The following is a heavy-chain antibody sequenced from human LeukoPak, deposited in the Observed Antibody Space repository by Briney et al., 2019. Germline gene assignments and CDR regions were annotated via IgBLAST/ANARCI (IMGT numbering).Heavy chain of an antibody. V-gene: IGHV3-33*06. D-gene: IGHD3-10*01. CDR2: IWYDGSNK. CDR1: GFTFSSYG. J-gene: IGHJ6*03. Sequence: PGRSLRLSCAASGFTFSSYGMHWVRQAPGKGLEWVAVIWYDGSNKYYADSVKGRFTISRDNSKNTLYLQMNSLRAEDTAVYYCAKKGGDITMVRGVTSSSPYYMDVWGKGTTVTVSS. CDR3: AKKGGDITMVRGVTSSSPYYMDV.